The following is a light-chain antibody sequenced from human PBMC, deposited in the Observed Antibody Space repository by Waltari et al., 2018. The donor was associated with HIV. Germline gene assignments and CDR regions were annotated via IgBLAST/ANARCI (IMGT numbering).Light chain of an antibody. V-gene: IGKV1-39*01. CDR2: GTS. CDR1: KSISTY. CDR3: QQSVARPRT. J-gene: IGKJ1*01. Sequence: DIQVTQSPSSPSASVVDRVTITCRTSKSISTYLNWYQPRPWKAPKLLIYGTSTLQSGVAAMFSGAGSGTDFTLTISALQPEDFATYYCQQSVARPRTFGHGTKVEV.